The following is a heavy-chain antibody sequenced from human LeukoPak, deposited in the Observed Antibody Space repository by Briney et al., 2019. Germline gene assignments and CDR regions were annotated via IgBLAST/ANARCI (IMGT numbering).Heavy chain of an antibody. J-gene: IGHJ3*02. Sequence: GASVKVSCKASGYTFTSYGISWVRQAPGQGLEWMGWISAYNGNTNYAQKLQGRVTMTTDTSTSTAYMELRSLRSDDTAVYYCARDTPPIAAAGSHDAFDIWGQGTMVTVSS. CDR2: ISAYNGNT. CDR1: GYTFTSYG. V-gene: IGHV1-18*01. D-gene: IGHD6-13*01. CDR3: ARDTPPIAAAGSHDAFDI.